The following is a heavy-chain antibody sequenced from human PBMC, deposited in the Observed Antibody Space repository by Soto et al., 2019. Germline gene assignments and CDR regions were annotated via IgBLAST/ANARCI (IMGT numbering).Heavy chain of an antibody. V-gene: IGHV4-31*03. Sequence: SETLSLTCTVSGGSISSGGYYWSWIRQHPGKGLEWIGYIYYSGSTYYNPSLKSRVTISVDTSKNQFSLKLSSVTAADTAVYYCARVAVVGATTSGYYYGMDVWGQGTTVTVS. J-gene: IGHJ6*02. CDR2: IYYSGST. CDR1: GGSISSGGYY. D-gene: IGHD1-26*01. CDR3: ARVAVVGATTSGYYYGMDV.